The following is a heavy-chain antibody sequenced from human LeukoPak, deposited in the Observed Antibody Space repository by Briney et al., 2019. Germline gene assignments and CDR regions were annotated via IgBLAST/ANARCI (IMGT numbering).Heavy chain of an antibody. CDR1: GGSISSYH. Sequence: PSETLSLTCTVSGGSISSYHWSWIRQPPGKGLEWIGSIYHRGSTYYNASLKSRVTISVDTSKNQFSLKLSSVTAADTAVYYCARAGLDYVWGEKNWFDAWGQGTLVTVSS. CDR3: ARAGLDYVWGEKNWFDA. CDR2: IYHRGST. D-gene: IGHD3-16*01. J-gene: IGHJ5*02. V-gene: IGHV4-59*08.